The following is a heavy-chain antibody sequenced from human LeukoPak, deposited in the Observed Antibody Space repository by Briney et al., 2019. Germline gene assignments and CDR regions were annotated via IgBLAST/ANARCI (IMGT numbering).Heavy chain of an antibody. V-gene: IGHV4-39*07. J-gene: IGHJ4*02. D-gene: IGHD2-2*01. Sequence: PSETLSLTCTVSGGSISSSSYYWGWIRQPPGKGLEWIGSIYYSGSTYYNPSLKSRVTISVDTSKNQFSLKLSSVTAADTAVYYCAREDFRYQLLLNHWGQGTLVTVSS. CDR2: IYYSGST. CDR1: GGSISSSSYY. CDR3: AREDFRYQLLLNH.